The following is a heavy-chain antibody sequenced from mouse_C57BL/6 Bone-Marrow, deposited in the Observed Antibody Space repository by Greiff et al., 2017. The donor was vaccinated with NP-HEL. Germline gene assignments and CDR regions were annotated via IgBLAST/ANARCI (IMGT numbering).Heavy chain of an antibody. D-gene: IGHD4-1*01. CDR3: ARGGNWGDY. CDR1: GFTFSSYG. CDR2: ISSGGSYT. J-gene: IGHJ2*01. V-gene: IGHV5-6*02. Sequence: DVKLVESGGDLVKPGGSLKLSCAASGFTFSSYGMSWVRQTPDKRLEWVATISSGGSYTYYPDSVKGRFTISRDNAKNTLYLQMSSLKSEDTAMYYCARGGNWGDYWGQGTTLTVSS.